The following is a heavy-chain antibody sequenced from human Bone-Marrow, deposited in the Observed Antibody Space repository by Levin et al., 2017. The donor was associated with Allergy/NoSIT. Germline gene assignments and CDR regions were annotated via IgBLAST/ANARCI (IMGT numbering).Heavy chain of an antibody. CDR2: IDWNGGAT. V-gene: IGHV3-23*01. J-gene: IGHJ4*02. CDR1: GFTFVSYT. Sequence: SCAASGFTFVSYTMSWVRQAPGKGLEWVSGIDWNGGATYYSSSVKGRFTVSRDNSKNTLFLQMDSLSADDTAVYFCARGLQSFYFDQWGQGAQVAVSS. CDR3: ARGLQSFYFDQ.